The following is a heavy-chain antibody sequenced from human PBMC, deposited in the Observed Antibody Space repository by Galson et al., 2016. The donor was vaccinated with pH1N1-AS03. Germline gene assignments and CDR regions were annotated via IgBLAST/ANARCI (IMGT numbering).Heavy chain of an antibody. CDR3: VKDRAWSFDY. J-gene: IGHJ4*02. CDR2: IEHDGSNK. Sequence: SLRLSCAASGFNFRNNNMQWVRQAPGKGLEWMTFIEHDGSNKRYAESVKGRFTISRDNSKNTLYLQTNSLRTEDTAVYYCVKDRAWSFDYWGQGTLVTVSS. D-gene: IGHD2-8*02. V-gene: IGHV3-30*02. CDR1: GFNFRNNN.